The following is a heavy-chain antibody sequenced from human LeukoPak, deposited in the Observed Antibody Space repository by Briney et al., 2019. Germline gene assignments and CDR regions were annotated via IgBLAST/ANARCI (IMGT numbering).Heavy chain of an antibody. J-gene: IGHJ5*02. CDR2: INHNGST. V-gene: IGHV4-34*01. D-gene: IGHD3-3*01. CDR1: GGSFSGYY. CDR3: ARGSSYYDFWSGYLSNWFDP. Sequence: SETLSLTCAVYGGSFSGYYWSWIRQPPGKGLEWIGEINHNGSTNYNPSLKSRVTISVDTSKNQFSLKLSSVTAADTAVYYCARGSSYYDFWSGYLSNWFDPWGQGTLVTVSS.